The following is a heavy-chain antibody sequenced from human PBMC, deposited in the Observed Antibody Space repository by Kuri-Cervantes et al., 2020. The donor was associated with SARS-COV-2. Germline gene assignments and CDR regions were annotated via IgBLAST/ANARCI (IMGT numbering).Heavy chain of an antibody. CDR1: GFTLSACD. Sequence: GESLKISFSASGFTLSACDMHWVRQVTGKGLEWVSTIATSGDTYYLNSVKGRFTISRESARNSLYLQMNSLRVEDTAVYYCVREAPGSASGITSFDLWGRGTLVTVSS. CDR3: VREAPGSASGITSFDL. D-gene: IGHD3-10*01. V-gene: IGHV3-13*01. CDR2: IATSGDT. J-gene: IGHJ2*01.